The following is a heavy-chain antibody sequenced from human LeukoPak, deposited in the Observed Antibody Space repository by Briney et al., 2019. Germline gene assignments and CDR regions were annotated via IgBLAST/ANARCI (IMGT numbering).Heavy chain of an antibody. J-gene: IGHJ6*03. V-gene: IGHV3-21*01. CDR1: GFTFSSYS. CDR3: AREVVTPPTGYYYMDV. D-gene: IGHD4-23*01. CDR2: ISSSSSYI. Sequence: GGSLRLSCAASGFTFSSYSMNWVRQAPGKRLEWVSSISSSSSYIYYADSVKGRFTISRDNAKNSLYLQMNSLRAEDTAVYYCAREVVTPPTGYYYMDVWGKGTTVTVSS.